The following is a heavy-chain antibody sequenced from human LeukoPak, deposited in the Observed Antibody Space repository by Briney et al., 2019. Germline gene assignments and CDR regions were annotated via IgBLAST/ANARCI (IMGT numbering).Heavy chain of an antibody. CDR2: IYYSGST. CDR1: GGSISSSSYY. D-gene: IGHD2-2*01. J-gene: IGHJ5*02. CDR3: ARIGGYCRSTSCRTLNWFDP. V-gene: IGHV4-39*01. Sequence: SETLSLTCTVSGGSISSSSYYWGWIRQPPGKGLEWIGSIYYSGSTYYNPSLKSRVTISVDTSKNQFSLKLSSVTAADTAVYYCARIGGYCRSTSCRTLNWFDPWGQGTLVTVSS.